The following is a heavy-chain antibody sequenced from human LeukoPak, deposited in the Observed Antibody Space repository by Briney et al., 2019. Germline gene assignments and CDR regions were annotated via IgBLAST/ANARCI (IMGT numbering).Heavy chain of an antibody. J-gene: IGHJ5*02. V-gene: IGHV4-59*12. CDR3: ARRQVGLRRDLWFDP. D-gene: IGHD2-15*01. CDR2: IYYSGST. Sequence: PSETLSLTCTVSGGSISSYYWSWIRQPPGKGLEWIGYIYYSGSTNYNPSLKSRVTISVDTSKNQFSLKLSSVTAADTAAYYCARRQVGLRRDLWFDPWGQGTLVTVSS. CDR1: GGSISSYY.